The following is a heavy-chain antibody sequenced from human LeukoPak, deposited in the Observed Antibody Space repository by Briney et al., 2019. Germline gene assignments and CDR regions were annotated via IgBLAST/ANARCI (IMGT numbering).Heavy chain of an antibody. J-gene: IGHJ4*02. V-gene: IGHV4-59*12. Sequence: SETLSLACTVSGGSISSYYWSWIRQPPGKGLEWIGYIYYTGATNYNPSLKSRVTISVDTSKNQFSLKLSSVTAADTAVYYCARAFYYDSSGYYYFDYWGQGTLVTVSS. D-gene: IGHD3-22*01. CDR3: ARAFYYDSSGYYYFDY. CDR1: GGSISSYY. CDR2: IYYTGAT.